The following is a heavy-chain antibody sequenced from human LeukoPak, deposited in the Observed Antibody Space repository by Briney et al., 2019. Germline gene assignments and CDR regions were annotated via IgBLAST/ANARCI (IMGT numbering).Heavy chain of an antibody. CDR3: ARSLERYSSSWYYFDY. V-gene: IGHV3-11*01. CDR1: GFTFSDYY. Sequence: GGSLRLSCAASGFTFSDYYVSWIRQAPGKGLEWVSYISSSGSTIYYADSVKGRFTISRDNAKNSLYLQMNSLRAEDTAVYYCARSLERYSSSWYYFDYWGQGTLVTVSS. J-gene: IGHJ4*02. CDR2: ISSSGSTI. D-gene: IGHD6-13*01.